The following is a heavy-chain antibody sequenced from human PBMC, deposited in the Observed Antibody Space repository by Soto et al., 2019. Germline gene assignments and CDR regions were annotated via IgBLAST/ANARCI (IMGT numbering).Heavy chain of an antibody. V-gene: IGHV3-30*18. Sequence: GGSLRLSCAASGFTFSSYGMHWVRQAPGKGLEWVAVISYDGSNKYYADSVKGRFTISRDNSKNTLYLQMNSLRAEDTAVYYCAKDRPGIAAAGPAYYYYGMDVWGQGTTVTVSS. J-gene: IGHJ6*02. CDR3: AKDRPGIAAAGPAYYYYGMDV. D-gene: IGHD6-13*01. CDR2: ISYDGSNK. CDR1: GFTFSSYG.